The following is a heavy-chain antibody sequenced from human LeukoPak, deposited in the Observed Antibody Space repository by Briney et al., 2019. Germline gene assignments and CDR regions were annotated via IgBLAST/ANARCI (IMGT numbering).Heavy chain of an antibody. J-gene: IGHJ3*02. CDR2: ISSSSSYI. V-gene: IGHV3-21*01. CDR3: AREPSYDFWSGPGAFDI. CDR1: GFTFSSYS. D-gene: IGHD3-3*01. Sequence: GGSLRLSCAASGFTFSSYSMNWVRQAPGKGLEWVLSISSSSSYIYYADSVKGRFTISRDNAKNSLYLQMNSLRAEDTAVYYCAREPSYDFWSGPGAFDIWGQGTMVTVSS.